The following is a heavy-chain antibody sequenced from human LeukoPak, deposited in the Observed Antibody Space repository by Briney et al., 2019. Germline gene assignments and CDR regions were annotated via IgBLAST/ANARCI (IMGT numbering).Heavy chain of an antibody. V-gene: IGHV4-39*07. CDR2: IFYTGRT. D-gene: IGHD6-19*01. J-gene: IGHJ4*02. CDR1: GGSIRSSSYY. Sequence: SETLSLTCTVSGGSIRSSSYYWGWIRQPPGTGLEWIGSIFYTGRTYYNPSLKSRVTISVDTSETQFSLNPSSVTAADTAVYYCASLRVAGTRYFDYWGQGTLVTVSS. CDR3: ASLRVAGTRYFDY.